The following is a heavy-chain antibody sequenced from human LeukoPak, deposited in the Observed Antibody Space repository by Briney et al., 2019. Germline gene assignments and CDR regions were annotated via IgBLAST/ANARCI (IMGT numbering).Heavy chain of an antibody. D-gene: IGHD6-25*01. CDR2: INPNSGGT. J-gene: IGHJ4*02. V-gene: IGHV1-2*02. CDR1: GYTFTGYY. Sequence: ASVKVSCKASGYTFTGYYIHWVRQAPGQGLEWLGWINPNSGGTNSAQKFQGRVTMTRDTSISTAYMELSRLRSDDTAVYYCARTATLFGYFDYWGQGTLVTVPS. CDR3: ARTATLFGYFDY.